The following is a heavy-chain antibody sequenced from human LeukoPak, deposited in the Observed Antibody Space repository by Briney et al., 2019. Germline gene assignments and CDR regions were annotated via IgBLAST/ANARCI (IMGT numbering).Heavy chain of an antibody. J-gene: IGHJ4*02. CDR3: ARVKDGDSSGYSDY. V-gene: IGHV1-2*02. D-gene: IGHD3-22*01. Sequence: GASVKVSCKASGYTFTGYYMHWVRQAPGQGLEWMGWINPNSGGTSYAQKFQGRVTMTRDTSTSTVYMELSSLRSEDTAVYYCARVKDGDSSGYSDYWGQGTLITVSS. CDR2: INPNSGGT. CDR1: GYTFTGYY.